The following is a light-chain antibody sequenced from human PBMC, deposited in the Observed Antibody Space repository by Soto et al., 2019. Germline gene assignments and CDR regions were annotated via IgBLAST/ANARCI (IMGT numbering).Light chain of an antibody. CDR2: DAS. CDR1: QSVSSY. Sequence: EIVLTQSPFTLSLSPGERATLSCRASQSVSSYLAWYQQRPGQAPKLLIYDASNRATGIPARFSGSGSGTDVTLTISSLEPEDFAVYYCQQRSNWPPWTFGQGTKVEIK. J-gene: IGKJ1*01. V-gene: IGKV3-11*01. CDR3: QQRSNWPPWT.